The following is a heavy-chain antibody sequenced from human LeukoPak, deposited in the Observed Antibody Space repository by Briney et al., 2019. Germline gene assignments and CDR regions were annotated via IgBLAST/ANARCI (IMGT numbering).Heavy chain of an antibody. CDR2: IFYVGST. CDR3: ARDYYDSRGEAFDI. CDR1: GGSISSHY. J-gene: IGHJ3*02. Sequence: SETLSLTCTVSGGSISSHYWSWIRQPPGKGLEWIGYIFYVGSTNYNPSLKSRVTISVDTSKNQFSLKLNSVIAADTAVYYCARDYYDSRGEAFDIWGQGTMVTVSS. D-gene: IGHD3-22*01. V-gene: IGHV4-59*11.